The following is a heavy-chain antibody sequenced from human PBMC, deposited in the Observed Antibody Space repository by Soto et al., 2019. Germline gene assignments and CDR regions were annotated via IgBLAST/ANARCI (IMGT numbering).Heavy chain of an antibody. D-gene: IGHD6-19*01. CDR2: ISAYNGNT. V-gene: IGHV1-18*01. Sequence: QVKLVQSGAEVKKPGASVKVSCKASGYTFTSYGISWGRQAPGQGLEWMGWISAYNGNTNYAQKLQGRVTMTTDTSTSTAYMELRSLRSDDTAVYYCATRDSSCWYGPPWGQGSLVTVSS. CDR1: GYTFTSYG. J-gene: IGHJ5*02. CDR3: ATRDSSCWYGPP.